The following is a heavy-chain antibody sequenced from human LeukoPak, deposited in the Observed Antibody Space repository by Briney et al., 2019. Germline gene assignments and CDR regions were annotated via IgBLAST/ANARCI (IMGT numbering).Heavy chain of an antibody. CDR3: ARGWLAETTVVTPYNY. CDR2: ITPIFRTP. CDR1: GYTFTGYY. J-gene: IGHJ4*02. V-gene: IGHV1-69*13. Sequence: ASVKVSCKASGYTFTGYYMHWVRQAPGQGLEWMGGITPIFRTPNYAQKFQGRVTITAVESMSTAYMELSSLRSEDTAVYYCARGWLAETTVVTPYNYWGQGTLVTVSS. D-gene: IGHD2-21*02.